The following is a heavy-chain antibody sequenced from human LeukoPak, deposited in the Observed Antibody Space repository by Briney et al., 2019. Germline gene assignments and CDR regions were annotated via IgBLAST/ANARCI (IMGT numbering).Heavy chain of an antibody. CDR1: GFIFGRDS. V-gene: IGHV3-48*01. Sequence: PGGSLTLSCAASGFIFGRDSMNWVRQAPGRGLEWISYISRDSDIRYYADSVRGRFHISRDNARNSLYLQMNSLRAEDTAVYYCAREEPYGAYYYYGMDVWGQGTTVTVSS. J-gene: IGHJ6*02. CDR2: ISRDSDIR. D-gene: IGHD3-10*01. CDR3: AREEPYGAYYYYGMDV.